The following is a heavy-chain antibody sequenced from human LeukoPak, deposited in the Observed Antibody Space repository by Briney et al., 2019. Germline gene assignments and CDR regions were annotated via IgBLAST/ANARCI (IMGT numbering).Heavy chain of an antibody. CDR2: IYYSGST. V-gene: IGHV4-31*11. Sequence: SETLSLTCAVYGGSFSGYYWSWIRQHPGKGLEWIGYIYYSGSTYYNPSLKRRVTISVDTSKNQFSLKLSSVTAADTAVYYCARGLAAADNYWGQGTLVTVSS. D-gene: IGHD6-13*01. CDR3: ARGLAAADNY. CDR1: GGSFSGYY. J-gene: IGHJ4*02.